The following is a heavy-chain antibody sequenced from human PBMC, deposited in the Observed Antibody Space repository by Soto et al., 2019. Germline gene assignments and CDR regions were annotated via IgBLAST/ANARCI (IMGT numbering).Heavy chain of an antibody. CDR3: YSDHRALHSFPTQRSSDL. J-gene: IGHJ2*01. CDR2: IYYSGST. CDR1: GGSISSYY. V-gene: IGHV4-59*08. D-gene: IGHD5-18*01. Sequence: PSETLSLTCTVSGGSISSYYWSWIRQPPGKGLEWIGYIYYSGSTNYNPSLKSRVTISVDTSKNQFSLKLSSVTAADTAVFYCYSDHRALHSFPTQRSSDL.